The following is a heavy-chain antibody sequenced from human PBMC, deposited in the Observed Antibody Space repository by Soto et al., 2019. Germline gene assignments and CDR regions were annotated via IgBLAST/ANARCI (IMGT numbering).Heavy chain of an antibody. Sequence: SVKVSCKASGGTFYSYVISWLRQAPGQGLEWMGGIMPIFGTPNYAQKSRGRVTISADESTSTAYLELSSLTSDDTAVYYCARVNSTGIFYFVDPWGQGTLVTVSS. V-gene: IGHV1-69*13. CDR1: GGTFYSYV. CDR2: IMPIFGTP. CDR3: ARVNSTGIFYFVDP. J-gene: IGHJ5*02. D-gene: IGHD3-3*02.